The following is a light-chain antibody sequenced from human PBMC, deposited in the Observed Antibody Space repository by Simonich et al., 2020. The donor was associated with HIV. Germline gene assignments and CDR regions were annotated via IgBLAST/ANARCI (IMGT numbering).Light chain of an antibody. CDR2: KAS. J-gene: IGKJ2*01. Sequence: DIQMTQSPSTLSASVGDRVTITCRASQSISSWLARYQQKPGKDPKLLIYKASSLESGVPSRFSGSGSGTEFTLTSSSLQPDDFATYYCQQYNSYSYTFGQGTKLEIK. V-gene: IGKV1-5*03. CDR1: QSISSW. CDR3: QQYNSYSYT.